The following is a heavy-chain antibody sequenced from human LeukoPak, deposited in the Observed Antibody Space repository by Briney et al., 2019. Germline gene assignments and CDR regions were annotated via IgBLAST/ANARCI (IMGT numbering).Heavy chain of an antibody. V-gene: IGHV4-4*07. Sequence: SETLSLTCTVTGGSISSYYGRWLRQPAGQGLEWIGRIYTSGSNNYKLSSKSRVTMSVDTSKNKYALKLSSVTAADTAVYYCARGTKYCSCTSCSNWFDPWGQGTLVTVSA. J-gene: IGHJ5*02. D-gene: IGHD2-2*01. CDR3: ARGTKYCSCTSCSNWFDP. CDR2: IYTSGSN. CDR1: GGSISSYY.